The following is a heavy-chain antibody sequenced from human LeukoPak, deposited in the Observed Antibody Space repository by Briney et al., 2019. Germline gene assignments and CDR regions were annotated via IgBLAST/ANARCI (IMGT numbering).Heavy chain of an antibody. J-gene: IGHJ4*02. CDR1: GGSISSDH. V-gene: IGHV4-59*08. CDR2: IYYSGRT. Sequence: SETLSLTCSVSGGSISSDHWNWIRQTPGKGLEWIGCIYYSGRTYYNPSLKSRVSISVDTSKNQFSLKLRFVTAADTAVYYCARFAVDTLMVFDYWGQGTLVTVS. D-gene: IGHD5-18*01. CDR3: ARFAVDTLMVFDY.